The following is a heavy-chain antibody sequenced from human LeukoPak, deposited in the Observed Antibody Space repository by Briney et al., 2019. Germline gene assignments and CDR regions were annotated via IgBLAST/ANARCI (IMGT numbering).Heavy chain of an antibody. Sequence: PSETLSLTCTVSGGSISSGGYYWSWIRQHPGKGLEWIGYIYYSGSTYYNPSLKSRVTISVDTSKNQFSLKLSSVTAADTAVYYCAGVTMIVSGAFDIWGQGTMVTVSS. V-gene: IGHV4-31*03. J-gene: IGHJ3*02. CDR3: AGVTMIVSGAFDI. D-gene: IGHD3-22*01. CDR2: IYYSGST. CDR1: GGSISSGGYY.